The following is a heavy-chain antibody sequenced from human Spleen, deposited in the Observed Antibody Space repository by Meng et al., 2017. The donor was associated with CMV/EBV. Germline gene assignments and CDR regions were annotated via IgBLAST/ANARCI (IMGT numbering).Heavy chain of an antibody. V-gene: IGHV1-2*02. CDR1: GYTFTDYS. CDR3: ARDHYDFWSGYYSYCFDH. Sequence: ASVKVSCKASGYTFTDYSMHWVRQAPGQGLEWMGWINPNSGDTNYAQKFQGRVSMTRDTSISTAYMELTRLRSDDTAVYYCARDHYDFWSGYYSYCFDHWGQGTLVTVSS. D-gene: IGHD3-3*01. CDR2: INPNSGDT. J-gene: IGHJ4*02.